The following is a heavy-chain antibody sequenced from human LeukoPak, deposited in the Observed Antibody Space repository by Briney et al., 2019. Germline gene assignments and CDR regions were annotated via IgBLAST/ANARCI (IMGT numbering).Heavy chain of an antibody. V-gene: IGHV3-48*02. CDR1: GFTLSTYS. CDR2: INSDTYGNTI. D-gene: IGHD4-17*01. Sequence: PGGSLRLSCAASGFTLSTYSMNWVRQAPGKGLEWISYINSDTYGNTIHYADTVKGRFTTSRDNAKSSLYLQMNSLRDEDTAVYYCARDHDYAFDYWGQGTLVTVSS. CDR3: ARDHDYAFDY. J-gene: IGHJ4*02.